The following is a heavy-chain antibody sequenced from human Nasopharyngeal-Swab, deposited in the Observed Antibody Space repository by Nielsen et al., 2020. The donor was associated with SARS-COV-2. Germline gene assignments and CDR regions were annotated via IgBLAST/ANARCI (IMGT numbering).Heavy chain of an antibody. CDR2: ISYDGSNK. CDR1: GFTFSSYC. D-gene: IGHD2-2*03. Sequence: GGSLRLSCAASGFTFSSYCMHWVRKAPDKGLEWVAVISYDGSNKYYADSVKGRFTISRDNSKNTLYLQMNSLRAEDTAVYYCARVLDIVVVPAALARTPPDYWGQGTLVTVSS. V-gene: IGHV3-30*03. J-gene: IGHJ4*02. CDR3: ARVLDIVVVPAALARTPPDY.